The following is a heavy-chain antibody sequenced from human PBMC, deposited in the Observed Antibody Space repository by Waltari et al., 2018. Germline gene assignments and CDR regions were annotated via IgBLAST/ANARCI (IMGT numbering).Heavy chain of an antibody. CDR2: IYYSGST. J-gene: IGHJ3*02. D-gene: IGHD6-19*01. CDR3: AREKAVAGTDAFDI. V-gene: IGHV4-59*11. CDR1: GGSISSHH. Sequence: QVQLQESGPGLVKHSETLSLTCTVSGGSISSHHWSWIRQPPGKGLEWIGYIYYSGSTNYNPSLKSRVTISVDTSKNQFSLKLSSVTAADTAVYYCAREKAVAGTDAFDIWGQGTMVTVSS.